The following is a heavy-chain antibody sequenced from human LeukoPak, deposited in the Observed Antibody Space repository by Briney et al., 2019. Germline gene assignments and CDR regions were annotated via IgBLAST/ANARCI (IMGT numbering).Heavy chain of an antibody. V-gene: IGHV3-66*02. Sequence: GGSLRLSCAASGFTVNNNYMNWVRQAPGKGLEWVSVIYSGGSTYYADSMKGRFTASRDNSKNTLYLQMNSLRAEDTAVYYCTREIRKNSRYYFDYWGQGTLVTVSS. CDR1: GFTVNNNY. D-gene: IGHD4-23*01. CDR3: TREIRKNSRYYFDY. CDR2: IYSGGST. J-gene: IGHJ4*02.